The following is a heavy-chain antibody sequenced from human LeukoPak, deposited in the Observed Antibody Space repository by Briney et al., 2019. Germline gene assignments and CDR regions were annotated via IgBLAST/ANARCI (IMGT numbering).Heavy chain of an antibody. Sequence: SVKVSCKASGGTFSSYAISWVRQAPEQGLEWMGRIIPILGIANYAQKFQGRVTITADKSTSTAYMELSSLRSEDTAVYYCARVPLAYCGGDCYLDYWGQGTLVTVSS. CDR3: ARVPLAYCGGDCYLDY. CDR2: IIPILGIA. CDR1: GGTFSSYA. V-gene: IGHV1-69*04. J-gene: IGHJ4*02. D-gene: IGHD2-21*02.